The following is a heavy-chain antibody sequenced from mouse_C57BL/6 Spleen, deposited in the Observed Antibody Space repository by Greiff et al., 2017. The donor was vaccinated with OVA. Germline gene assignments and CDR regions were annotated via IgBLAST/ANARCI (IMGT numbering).Heavy chain of an antibody. Sequence: QVQLQQSGPELVKPGASVKISCKASGYAFSSSWMNWVKQRPGKGLEWIGRIYPGDGDTNYNGKFKGKATLTADKSSSTAYMQLSSLTSEDSAVYFGAREGSTVVAPHWYFDVWGTGTTVTVSS. CDR2: IYPGDGDT. J-gene: IGHJ1*03. D-gene: IGHD1-1*01. CDR3: AREGSTVVAPHWYFDV. CDR1: GYAFSSSW. V-gene: IGHV1-82*01.